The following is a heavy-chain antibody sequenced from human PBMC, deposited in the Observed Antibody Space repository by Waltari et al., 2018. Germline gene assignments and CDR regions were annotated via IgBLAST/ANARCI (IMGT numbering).Heavy chain of an antibody. CDR1: GGSISTYY. CDR2: AYYTGTT. Sequence: QVELQESGPGLVKASETLSLTCTVSGGSISTYYWSWIRQPPGKGLEYIGYAYYTGTTNYTPSLKNRVTISLDTSKNQLSLNVNSVTAADTAVYYCARADSSTAYFYYYMDVWGTGTTVTVSS. J-gene: IGHJ6*03. D-gene: IGHD6-13*01. CDR3: ARADSSTAYFYYYMDV. V-gene: IGHV4-59*01.